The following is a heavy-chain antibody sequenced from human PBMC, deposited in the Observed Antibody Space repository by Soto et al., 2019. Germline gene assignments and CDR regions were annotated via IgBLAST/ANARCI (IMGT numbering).Heavy chain of an antibody. CDR3: ARLGLRPVGSVWVWTGYYYYGMDV. D-gene: IGHD6-19*01. Sequence: QVQLQQWGAGLLKPSETLSLTCAVYGGSFSGYYWSWIRQPPGKGLEWIGEINHSGSTNYNPSLKSRVTISVDTSKNQFSLKLSSVTAADTAVYYCARLGLRPVGSVWVWTGYYYYGMDVWGQGTTVTVS. CDR1: GGSFSGYY. V-gene: IGHV4-34*01. J-gene: IGHJ6*02. CDR2: INHSGST.